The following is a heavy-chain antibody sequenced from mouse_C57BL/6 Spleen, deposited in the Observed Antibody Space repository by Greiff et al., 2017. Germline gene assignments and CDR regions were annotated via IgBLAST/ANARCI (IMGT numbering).Heavy chain of an antibody. CDR3: TREAWGYHYYFDY. Sequence: EVKLMESGEGLVKPGGSLKLSCAASGFTFSSYAMSWVRQTPEKRLEWVAYISSGGDYIYYADTVKGRFTISRDNARNTLYLQMSSLKSEDTAMYYCTREAWGYHYYFDYWGQGTTLTVSS. J-gene: IGHJ2*01. D-gene: IGHD2-2*01. V-gene: IGHV5-9-1*02. CDR1: GFTFSSYA. CDR2: ISSGGDYI.